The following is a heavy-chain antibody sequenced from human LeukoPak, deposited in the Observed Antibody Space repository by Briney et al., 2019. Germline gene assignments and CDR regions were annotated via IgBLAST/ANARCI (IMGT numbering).Heavy chain of an antibody. V-gene: IGHV4-59*01. CDR1: GGSISSYY. J-gene: IGHJ4*02. D-gene: IGHD5-18*01. CDR2: IYYSGST. Sequence: SETLSLTCTVSGGSISSYYWSWIRQPPGKGLEWIGYIYYSGSTNYNPSLKSRATISVDTSKNQFSLKLSSVTAADTAVYYCARRVGYSYGGIDYWGQGTLVPVSS. CDR3: ARRVGYSYGGIDY.